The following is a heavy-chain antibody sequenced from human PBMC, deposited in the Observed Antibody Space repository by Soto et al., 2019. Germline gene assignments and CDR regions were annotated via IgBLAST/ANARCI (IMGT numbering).Heavy chain of an antibody. CDR2: ISGSGGST. CDR1: GFTFSSYS. J-gene: IGHJ4*02. D-gene: IGHD3-22*01. CDR3: AKYYYDSSGYYWFFDY. Sequence: GSLRLSCAASGFTFSSYSMSWVRQAPGKGLEWVSAISGSGGSTYYADSVKSRFTISRDNSKNTLYLQMNSLRAEDTAVYYCAKYYYDSSGYYWFFDYWGQGTLVTVSS. V-gene: IGHV3-23*01.